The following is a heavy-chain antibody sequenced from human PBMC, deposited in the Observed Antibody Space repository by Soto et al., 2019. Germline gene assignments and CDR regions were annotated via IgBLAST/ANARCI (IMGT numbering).Heavy chain of an antibody. CDR3: ARAGYSYGYYYYYGMDV. V-gene: IGHV4-34*01. Sequence: PSETLSVTCAVYVGSFSGYYWSWIRQPPGKGLEWIGEINHSGSTNYNPSLKSRVTISVDTSKNQFSLKLSSVTAADTAVYYCARAGYSYGYYYYYGMDVWGQGTTVTVSS. CDR1: VGSFSGYY. J-gene: IGHJ6*02. CDR2: INHSGST. D-gene: IGHD5-18*01.